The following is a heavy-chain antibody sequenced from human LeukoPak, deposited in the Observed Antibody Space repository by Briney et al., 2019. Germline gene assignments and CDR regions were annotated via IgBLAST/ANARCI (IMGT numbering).Heavy chain of an antibody. Sequence: ASVKVSCKASGYTFTGYYMHWVRQAPGQGLEWMGWINPNSGGTNYAQKFQGRVTMTRDTSISTAYMELSRLRSDDTAVYYCARDSTRFYDSSGYYQTHHSGWFDPWGQGTLVTVSS. V-gene: IGHV1-2*02. CDR3: ARDSTRFYDSSGYYQTHHSGWFDP. J-gene: IGHJ5*02. D-gene: IGHD3-22*01. CDR1: GYTFTGYY. CDR2: INPNSGGT.